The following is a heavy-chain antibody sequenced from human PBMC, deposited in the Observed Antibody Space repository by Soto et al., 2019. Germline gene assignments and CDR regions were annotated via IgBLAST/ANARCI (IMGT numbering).Heavy chain of an antibody. CDR3: AKDPSTGGADY. CDR2: LSKDGANE. J-gene: IGHJ4*02. V-gene: IGHV3-23*01. Sequence: RLSCTASGFILSEYAMNWVRHTPGAGLEWVSTLSKDGANEHYVDSVKGRFTISRDDAKNTLYLQMNSLRAEDTAMYYCAKDPSTGGADYWGQGTQVTVSS. CDR1: GFILSEYA. D-gene: IGHD2-15*01.